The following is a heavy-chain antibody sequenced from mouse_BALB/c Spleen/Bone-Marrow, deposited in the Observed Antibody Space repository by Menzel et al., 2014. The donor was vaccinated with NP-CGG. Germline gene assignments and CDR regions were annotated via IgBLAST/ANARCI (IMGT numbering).Heavy chain of an antibody. D-gene: IGHD1-1*02. CDR2: ISDGGTYS. V-gene: IGHV5-4*02. CDR1: GFTFSDYY. Sequence: VQLKESGGGLTKPGGSLKLSCAASGFTFSDYYMYWVRQTPETGLEWVATISDGGTYSYYADSVKGRFTISRDNAKSNLYLQMNSLKSEDTAMDDCARDMGDYWGQGTTLTVSS. J-gene: IGHJ2*01. CDR3: ARDMGDY.